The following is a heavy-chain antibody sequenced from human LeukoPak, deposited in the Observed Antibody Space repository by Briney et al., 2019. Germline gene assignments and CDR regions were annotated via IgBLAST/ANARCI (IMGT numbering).Heavy chain of an antibody. J-gene: IGHJ4*02. Sequence: GGSLRPSCAASGFTVSSNYMSWVRQAPGKGLEWVSVIYSGGSTYYADSVKGRFTISRDNSKNTLYLQLNSLRAEDTAVYYCARDRGSSFKIDYWGRGALVTVSS. CDR3: ARDRGSSFKIDY. V-gene: IGHV3-53*01. CDR2: IYSGGST. D-gene: IGHD6-6*01. CDR1: GFTVSSNY.